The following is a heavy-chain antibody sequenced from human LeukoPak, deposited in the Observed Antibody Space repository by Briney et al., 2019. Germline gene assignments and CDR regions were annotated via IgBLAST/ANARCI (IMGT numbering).Heavy chain of an antibody. CDR2: IYSGSST. CDR3: AMGAIVATIDY. Sequence: GGSLRLSCAASGLTVSSNYMSWVRQAPGKGLEWVSLIYSGSSTYYADSVKGRFTISRDKSKNTLYLQMSSLRVEDTAVYYCAMGAIVATIDYWGQGALVTVSS. D-gene: IGHD5-12*01. V-gene: IGHV3-66*01. J-gene: IGHJ4*02. CDR1: GLTVSSNY.